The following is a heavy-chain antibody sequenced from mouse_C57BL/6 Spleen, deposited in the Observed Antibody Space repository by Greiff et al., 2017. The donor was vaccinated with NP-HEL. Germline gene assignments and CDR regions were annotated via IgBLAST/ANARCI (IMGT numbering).Heavy chain of an antibody. V-gene: IGHV1-69*01. D-gene: IGHD2-4*01. Sequence: QVQLQQPGAELVMPGASVKLSCKASGYTFTSYWMHWVKQRPGQGLERIGEIDPSDSYTNYNQKFKGKSTLTVDKSSSTAYMQLSSLTSEDSAVYYCARWGGLRLGFAYWGQGTLVTVSA. CDR2: IDPSDSYT. J-gene: IGHJ3*01. CDR3: ARWGGLRLGFAY. CDR1: GYTFTSYW.